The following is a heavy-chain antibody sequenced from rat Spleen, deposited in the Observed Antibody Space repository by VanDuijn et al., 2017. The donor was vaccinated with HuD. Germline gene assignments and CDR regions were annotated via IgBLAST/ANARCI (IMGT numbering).Heavy chain of an antibody. D-gene: IGHD1-8*01. J-gene: IGHJ4*01. V-gene: IGHV5-22*01. CDR2: ITYEGSST. CDR3: ARPHSSHYVMDA. Sequence: EVQLVESGGGLVQPGRSLKLSCAASGFSFSDYYMAWVRQAPKKGLEWVASITYEGSSTYYGDSVKGRFTVSRDNAKSTLYLQMNGLRSEDTATYYCARPHSSHYVMDAWGQGASVTVSS. CDR1: GFSFSDYY.